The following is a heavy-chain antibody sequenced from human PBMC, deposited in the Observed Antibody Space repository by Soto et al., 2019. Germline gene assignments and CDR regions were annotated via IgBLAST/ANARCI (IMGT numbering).Heavy chain of an antibody. CDR3: ARGERWTYYYDSSGTWIQH. CDR1: GFTFSSYS. Sequence: GGSLRLSCAASGFTFSSYSMNWVRQAPGKGLEWVSSISSSSSYIYYADSVKGRFTISRDNAKNSLYLQMNSLRAEDTAVYYCARGERWTYYYDSSGTWIQHWGQGTLVTVSS. D-gene: IGHD3-22*01. CDR2: ISSSSSYI. J-gene: IGHJ1*01. V-gene: IGHV3-21*01.